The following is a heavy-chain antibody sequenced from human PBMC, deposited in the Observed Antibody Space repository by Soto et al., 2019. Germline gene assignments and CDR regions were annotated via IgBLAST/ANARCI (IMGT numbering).Heavy chain of an antibody. D-gene: IGHD2-21*01. V-gene: IGHV1-18*04. CDR3: AILQIVGATYTFDY. CDR1: GYPFTSYG. CDR2: INAYNGNT. Sequence: XSVKGTCKASGYPFTSYGVSWVRQAPGQGLEWMGWINAYNGNTHYAQKFQGRVTMTTDTSTSTAYMELRSLTSDDTAVYHCAILQIVGATYTFDYWGQETQVTVSS. J-gene: IGHJ4*02.